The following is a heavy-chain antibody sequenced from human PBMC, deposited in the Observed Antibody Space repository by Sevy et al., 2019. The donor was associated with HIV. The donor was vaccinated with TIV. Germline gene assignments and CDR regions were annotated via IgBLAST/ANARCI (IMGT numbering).Heavy chain of an antibody. J-gene: IGHJ4*02. D-gene: IGHD3-22*01. CDR3: ASHYYDSTGYYFLLDY. Sequence: GGSLRLSCTASGFTFSSYAMYWVRQAPGKGLEWVAVISYDGNNKDYADSVKGRFTISRDNSKNTLYLQMNSLRAEDTAVYYCASHYYDSTGYYFLLDYWGQGTLVTVSS. CDR2: ISYDGNNK. CDR1: GFTFSSYA. V-gene: IGHV3-30*04.